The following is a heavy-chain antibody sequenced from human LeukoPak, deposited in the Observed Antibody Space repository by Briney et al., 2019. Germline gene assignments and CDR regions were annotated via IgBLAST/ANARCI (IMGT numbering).Heavy chain of an antibody. V-gene: IGHV3-30*02. Sequence: GGSLRLSCAASGFTFSSYGMHWVRQAPGKGLEWVAFIRYDGSNKCYADSVKGRFSISRDNSRNTLYLQMNSLRAEDTAVYYCAKDTCSGSRCYYFDYWGQGTLVTVSS. CDR1: GFTFSSYG. J-gene: IGHJ4*02. CDR2: IRYDGSNK. CDR3: AKDTCSGSRCYYFDY. D-gene: IGHD2-15*01.